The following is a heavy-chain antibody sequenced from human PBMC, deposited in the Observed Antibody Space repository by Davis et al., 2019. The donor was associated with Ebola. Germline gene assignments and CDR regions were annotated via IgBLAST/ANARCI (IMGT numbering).Heavy chain of an antibody. CDR3: ARDSGSYQRFDY. D-gene: IGHD1-26*01. V-gene: IGHV4-4*07. Sequence: PSETLSLTCTVSGVSVSVYYWSWIRQPAGKGLEWIGHIYASGTINYNPSLRGRVAMSVDTSKNQISLKLSSVTAADTAVYYCARDSGSYQRFDYWGQGTLVTVSS. CDR1: GVSVSVYY. J-gene: IGHJ4*02. CDR2: IYASGTI.